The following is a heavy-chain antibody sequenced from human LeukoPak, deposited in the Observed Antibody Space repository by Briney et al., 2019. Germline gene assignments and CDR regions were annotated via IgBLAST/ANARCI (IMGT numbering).Heavy chain of an antibody. V-gene: IGHV4-4*09. CDR3: ARHVPYYYYMDV. CDR1: GGSISSYY. CDR2: IYTSGST. Sequence: SETLSLTCTVSGGSISSYYWSWLRQPPGKGLEWIGYIYTSGSTNYNPSLKSRVTISEDTSKNQFSLKLSSVTAADTAVYYCARHVPYYYYMDVWGKGTTVTVSS. J-gene: IGHJ6*03.